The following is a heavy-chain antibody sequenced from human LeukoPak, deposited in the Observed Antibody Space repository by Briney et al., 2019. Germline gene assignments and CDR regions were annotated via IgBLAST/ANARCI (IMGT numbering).Heavy chain of an antibody. CDR3: ARDGQWLQAGPNEFDY. D-gene: IGHD5-12*01. CDR2: ISAYNGNT. Sequence: VASVKVSCKASGYTFTSYGISWVRQAPGQGLEWMGWISAYNGNTNYAQKLQGRVTMTTDTSTSTAYMELRSLRSDDTAVYYCARDGQWLQAGPNEFDYWGQGTLVTVSS. CDR1: GYTFTSYG. J-gene: IGHJ4*02. V-gene: IGHV1-18*01.